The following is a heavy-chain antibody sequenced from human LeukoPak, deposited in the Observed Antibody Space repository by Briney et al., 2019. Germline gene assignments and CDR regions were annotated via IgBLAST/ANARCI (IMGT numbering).Heavy chain of an antibody. CDR1: GYTFTNYY. D-gene: IGHD1-7*01. CDR2: IHPSGGGT. Sequence: ASVKVSCKASGYTFTNYYIHWVRQAPGQGLEWMGIIHPSGGGTSYAQKFQGRVTITRNTSISTAYMELSSLRSEDTAVYYCARVKGTTRTFDIWGQGTMVTVSS. CDR3: ARVKGTTRTFDI. V-gene: IGHV1-46*01. J-gene: IGHJ3*02.